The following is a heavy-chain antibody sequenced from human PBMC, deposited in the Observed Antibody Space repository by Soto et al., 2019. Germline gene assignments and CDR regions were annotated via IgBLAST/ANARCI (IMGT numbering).Heavy chain of an antibody. CDR3: ARASEYSSSPEPLIYGMDV. Sequence: GASVKVSCKASGGTFSSYAISWVRQAPGQGLEWMGGIIPIFGTANYAQKFQGRVTITADKSTSTAYMELSSLRSEDTAVYYCARASEYSSSPEPLIYGMDVWGQGTTVTVSS. V-gene: IGHV1-69*06. D-gene: IGHD6-6*01. CDR1: GGTFSSYA. J-gene: IGHJ6*02. CDR2: IIPIFGTA.